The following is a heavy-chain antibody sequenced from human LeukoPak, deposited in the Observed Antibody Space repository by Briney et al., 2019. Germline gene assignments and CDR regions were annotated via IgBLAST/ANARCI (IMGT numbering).Heavy chain of an antibody. CDR1: GFTFDDYA. J-gene: IGHJ4*02. D-gene: IGHD3-10*01. Sequence: GGSLRLSCAASGFTFDDYAMHWVRQAPGKGLEWVSGISWNSGSIGYADSVKGRFTISRDNAKNSLYLQMNSLRAEDTALYYCAKDHRGYYGSGSRFDYWGQGTLVTVSS. V-gene: IGHV3-9*01. CDR3: AKDHRGYYGSGSRFDY. CDR2: ISWNSGSI.